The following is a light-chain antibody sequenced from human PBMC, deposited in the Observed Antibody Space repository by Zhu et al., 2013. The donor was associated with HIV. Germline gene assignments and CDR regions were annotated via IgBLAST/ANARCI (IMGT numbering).Light chain of an antibody. J-gene: IGKJ1*01. CDR2: KTT. V-gene: IGKV1-5*03. CDR1: QSISSY. Sequence: DIQMTQSPSSLSASVGDRVTITCRASQSISSYLNWYQQKPGKAPKLLIFKTTSLEVGVPSRFSGSGGGTDFTLTISSLQPDDSATYYCQQYNSYPRTFGQGTKVEIK. CDR3: QQYNSYPRT.